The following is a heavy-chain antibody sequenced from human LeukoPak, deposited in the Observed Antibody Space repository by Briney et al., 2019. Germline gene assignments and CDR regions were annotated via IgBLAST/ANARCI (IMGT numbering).Heavy chain of an antibody. D-gene: IGHD3-22*01. Sequence: TGGSLRLSCAASGFTVSSNYINWVRQAPGKGLEWVSVLYSGGTTYYADSVKGRFTISRDNSKNTLYLQMNSLRAEDTAVYYCAGRYDSSRYPLHWGQGTLVTVSS. J-gene: IGHJ4*02. V-gene: IGHV3-53*01. CDR2: LYSGGTT. CDR1: GFTVSSNY. CDR3: AGRYDSSRYPLH.